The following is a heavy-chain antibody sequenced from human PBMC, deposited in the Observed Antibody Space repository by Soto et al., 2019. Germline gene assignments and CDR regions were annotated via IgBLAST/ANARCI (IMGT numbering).Heavy chain of an antibody. CDR2: ISGSGGST. Sequence: PGGSLRLSCAASGFTFISYAMSRVLQAPGKGLEWVSAISGSGGSTYYADSVKGRFTISRDNSKNTLYLQMNSLRAEDTAVYYCANGAGVAGPFDCWGQGTLVTVXS. V-gene: IGHV3-23*01. CDR3: ANGAGVAGPFDC. D-gene: IGHD2-15*01. J-gene: IGHJ4*02. CDR1: GFTFISYA.